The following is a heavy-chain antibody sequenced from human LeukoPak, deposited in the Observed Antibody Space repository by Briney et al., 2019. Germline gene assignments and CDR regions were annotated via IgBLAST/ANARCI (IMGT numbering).Heavy chain of an antibody. CDR3: ARDSFAGDYPD. CDR1: GYTFTSYG. D-gene: IGHD4-17*01. Sequence: ASVKVSCKASGYTFTSYGISWVRQAPGQGLEWMGWINPNSGGTNYAQKFQGRITMTTDTSFSTAYMELSRLRSDDTAVYYCARDSFAGDYPDWGQGTLVTVSS. J-gene: IGHJ4*02. CDR2: INPNSGGT. V-gene: IGHV1-2*02.